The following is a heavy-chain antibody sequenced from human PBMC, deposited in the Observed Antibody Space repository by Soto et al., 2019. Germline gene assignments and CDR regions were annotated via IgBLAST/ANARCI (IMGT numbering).Heavy chain of an antibody. Sequence: QVTLKESGPVLVKPTETLTLRCTVSGLSITDSEMGVSWIRQPPGQPLGWLAHIDSSGEKSYRTFLKSRLAISKDTFKSQIVLTMTNMDPADTATYYCARRHLAVAVSPWFDPWGQGIPVTVSS. D-gene: IGHD6-19*01. J-gene: IGHJ5*02. CDR2: IDSSGEK. V-gene: IGHV2-26*01. CDR3: ARRHLAVAVSPWFDP. CDR1: GLSITDSEMG.